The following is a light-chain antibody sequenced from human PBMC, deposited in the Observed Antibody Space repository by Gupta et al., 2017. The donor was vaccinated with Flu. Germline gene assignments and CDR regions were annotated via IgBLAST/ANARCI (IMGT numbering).Light chain of an antibody. Sequence: IYMPPSPSSLSASVGDRVTITCRPSQSMSTYLNWYQQKPGKAPKLLIYGASSLQGGVPSRFSGSGSGTDFSLTISSLKTEDSASYDCQQSYSIPFTFDPGTKVDVK. J-gene: IGKJ3*01. CDR1: QSMSTY. CDR2: GAS. CDR3: QQSYSIPFT. V-gene: IGKV1-39*01.